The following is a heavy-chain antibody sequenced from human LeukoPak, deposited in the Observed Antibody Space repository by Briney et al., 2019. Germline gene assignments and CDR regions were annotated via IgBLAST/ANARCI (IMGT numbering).Heavy chain of an antibody. J-gene: IGHJ5*02. CDR2: IDHSGGT. V-gene: IGHV4-34*01. CDR3: AMVLWQSARPGP. CDR1: GGSLINYY. D-gene: IGHD2/OR15-2a*01. Sequence: PSETLSLTCAVYGGSLINYYWSWIRQSPGKGLVWIGDIDHSGGTSYNPAPRSRVTMSIDPSRNQFYLKINSVTASDTAVYYCAMVLWQSARPGPWDQGSLVTVSS.